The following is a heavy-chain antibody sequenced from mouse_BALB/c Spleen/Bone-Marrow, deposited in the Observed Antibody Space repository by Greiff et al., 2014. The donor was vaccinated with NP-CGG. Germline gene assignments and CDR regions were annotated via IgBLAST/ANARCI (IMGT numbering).Heavy chain of an antibody. D-gene: IGHD1-1*01. CDR1: GFNIKDTY. CDR3: APYYYGSSLFAY. J-gene: IGHJ3*01. V-gene: IGHV14-3*02. CDR2: IDPANGNT. Sequence: EVQLQQSGAELVKPGASVKLPCTASGFNIKDTYMHWVKQRPEQGLEWIGRIDPANGNTKYDPKFQGKATITADTSSNTAYLQLSSLTSEGTAVYYCAPYYYGSSLFAYWGQGTLVTVSA.